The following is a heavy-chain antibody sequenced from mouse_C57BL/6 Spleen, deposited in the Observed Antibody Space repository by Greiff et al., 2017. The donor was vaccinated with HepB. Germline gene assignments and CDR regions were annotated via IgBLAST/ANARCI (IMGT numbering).Heavy chain of an antibody. V-gene: IGHV14-1*01. CDR2: IDPEDGDT. D-gene: IGHD2-4*01. CDR1: GFNIKDYY. CDR3: PISDYGPFAY. J-gene: IGHJ3*01. Sequence: EVKLQQSGAELVRPGASVKLSCTASGFNIKDYYMHWVKQRPEQGLEWIGRIDPEDGDTESAPKFQGKATITADTSSNTAYLQLSSLTSEDSAGYYYPISDYGPFAYWGQPTLVTVSA.